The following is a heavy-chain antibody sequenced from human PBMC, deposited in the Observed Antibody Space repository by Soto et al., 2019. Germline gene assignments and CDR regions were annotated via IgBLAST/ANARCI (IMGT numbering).Heavy chain of an antibody. V-gene: IGHV1-69*13. CDR3: ASGLMVYAAQRYYYGMDV. CDR1: GGTFSSYA. D-gene: IGHD2-8*01. CDR2: IIPIFGTA. J-gene: IGHJ6*02. Sequence: ASVKVSCKASGGTFSSYAISWVRQAPGQGLEWMGGIIPIFGTANYAQKFQGRVTTTADESTSTAYMELSSLRSEDTAVYYCASGLMVYAAQRYYYGMDVWGQGTTVTVS.